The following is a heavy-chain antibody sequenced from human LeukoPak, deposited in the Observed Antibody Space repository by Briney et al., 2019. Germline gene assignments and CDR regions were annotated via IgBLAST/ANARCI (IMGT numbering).Heavy chain of an antibody. Sequence: ASVKVSCKASGYTFTGYYMHWVRQAPGQGLEWMGWISAYNGNTNYAQKLQGRVTMTTDTSTSTAYMELRSLRSDDTAVYYCARSLLLDTWFDPWGQGTLVTVSS. CDR1: GYTFTGYY. J-gene: IGHJ5*02. D-gene: IGHD2-15*01. V-gene: IGHV1-18*04. CDR3: ARSLLLDTWFDP. CDR2: ISAYNGNT.